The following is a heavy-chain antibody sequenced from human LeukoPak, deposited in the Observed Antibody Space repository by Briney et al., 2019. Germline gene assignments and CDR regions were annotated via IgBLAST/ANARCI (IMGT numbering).Heavy chain of an antibody. CDR3: ARVGPSTPETDY. D-gene: IGHD3-10*01. CDR1: GGSISSGDYY. CDR2: IYYSGST. Sequence: SETLSLTCTVSGGSISSGDYYWSWIRQPPGKGLEWIGYIYYSGSTYYNPSLKSRVTISVDTSKNQFSLKLSSVTAADTAVYYCARVGPSTPETDYWGQGTLVTVSS. J-gene: IGHJ4*02. V-gene: IGHV4-30-4*01.